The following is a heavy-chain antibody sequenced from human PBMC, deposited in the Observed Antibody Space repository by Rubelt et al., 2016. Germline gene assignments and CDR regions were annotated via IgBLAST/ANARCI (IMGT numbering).Heavy chain of an antibody. CDR2: IYYSGST. J-gene: IGHJ5*02. CDR1: GGSISRGGYS. Sequence: QVHLQESGPGLVKPSQTLSLTCTVSGGSISRGGYSWSWIRQHPGKGLEWIGYIYYSGSTNYNPSLKSRGTISVDTSKNQCSLKLSSVSAADTAWYYCARGMYDYVWGSYRPLWFDPWGQGTLVTVSS. V-gene: IGHV4-61*08. D-gene: IGHD3-16*02. CDR3: ARGMYDYVWGSYRPLWFDP.